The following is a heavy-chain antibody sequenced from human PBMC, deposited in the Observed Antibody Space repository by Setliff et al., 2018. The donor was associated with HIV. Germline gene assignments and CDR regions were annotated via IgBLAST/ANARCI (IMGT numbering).Heavy chain of an antibody. D-gene: IGHD3-3*01. CDR2: IYYNGSR. V-gene: IGHV4-31*03. Sequence: KSSETLSLTCTVSGGSISSGGYYWSWIRQHPGKGLEWIGYIYYNGSRYYNPSLKSRITISVDTSKNQFSLKLSSVTAADTAVYYCARVLDPTYYDFWRFDPWGQGTLVTVSS. J-gene: IGHJ5*02. CDR3: ARVLDPTYYDFWRFDP. CDR1: GGSISSGGYY.